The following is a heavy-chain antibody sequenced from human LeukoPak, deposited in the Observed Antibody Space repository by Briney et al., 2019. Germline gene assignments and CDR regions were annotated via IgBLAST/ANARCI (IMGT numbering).Heavy chain of an antibody. J-gene: IGHJ6*04. Sequence: SETLSLTCTVSGGSINNTLFYWSWIRQPAGKGLEWIGRIYTSGSTNYNPSLKSRVTMSVDTSKNQFSLKLSSVTAADTAVYYCARDPTSGLRADVWGKGTTVTVSS. D-gene: IGHD5/OR15-5a*01. V-gene: IGHV4-61*02. CDR1: GGSINNTLFY. CDR2: IYTSGST. CDR3: ARDPTSGLRADV.